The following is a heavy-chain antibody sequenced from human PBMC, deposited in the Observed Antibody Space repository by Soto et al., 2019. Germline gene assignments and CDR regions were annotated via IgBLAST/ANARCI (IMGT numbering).Heavy chain of an antibody. CDR2: IGYTGNT. D-gene: IGHD5-18*01. V-gene: IGHV4-39*01. J-gene: IGHJ4*02. CDR3: ARINKGYGTDS. CDR1: GGSISSSSYY. Sequence: SETLSLTCTVSGGSISSSSYYWGCIRQPPGKGLEWIASIGYTGNTFYNPSLTSRVTISVDTSKNQFSLKVTSVTAADTAVYYCARINKGYGTDSWGQGTLVTVSS.